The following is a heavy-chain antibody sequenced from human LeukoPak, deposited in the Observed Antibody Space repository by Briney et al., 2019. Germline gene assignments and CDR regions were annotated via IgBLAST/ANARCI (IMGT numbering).Heavy chain of an antibody. CDR3: ARVGQWFGELFFDY. J-gene: IGHJ4*02. CDR1: GVSISSYY. D-gene: IGHD3-10*01. Sequence: SETLSLTGTVSGVSISSYYWSWIRQPAGKGLEWIGRIYTSGSTNYNPSLKSRITMSVDTSKNQFSLKLSSVTAADTAVYYCARVGQWFGELFFDYWGQGTLVTVSS. V-gene: IGHV4-4*07. CDR2: IYTSGST.